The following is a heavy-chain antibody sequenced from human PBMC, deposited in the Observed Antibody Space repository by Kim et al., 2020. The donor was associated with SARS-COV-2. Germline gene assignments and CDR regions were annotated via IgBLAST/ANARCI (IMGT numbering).Heavy chain of an antibody. D-gene: IGHD3-16*02. Sequence: GGSLRLSCAASGFTFNNYAMNWVRQAPGKGLEWVSTISGSGGSTYSADSVKGRFTISRDNSKNTLYLQMNSLRVEDTAVYYCAKVPDDYDYVWGSYRRPHVYYGMDVWGQGTTVTVSS. CDR2: ISGSGGST. CDR3: AKVPDDYDYVWGSYRRPHVYYGMDV. J-gene: IGHJ6*02. V-gene: IGHV3-23*01. CDR1: GFTFNNYA.